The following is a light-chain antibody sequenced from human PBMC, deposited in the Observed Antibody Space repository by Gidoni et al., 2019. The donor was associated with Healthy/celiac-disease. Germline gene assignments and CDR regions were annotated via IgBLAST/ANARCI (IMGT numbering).Light chain of an antibody. CDR3: QQYNNWPPRIT. CDR1: QSVSSN. V-gene: IGKV3-15*01. J-gene: IGKJ5*01. Sequence: IVMTQSPATLSVSPGERATLSCRASQSVSSNLAWYQQKPGQAPRLLIYGASTRATGIPARFSGSGSGTEVTLTISSLQSEDFAVYYCQQYNNWPPRITFGQGTRLEIK. CDR2: GAS.